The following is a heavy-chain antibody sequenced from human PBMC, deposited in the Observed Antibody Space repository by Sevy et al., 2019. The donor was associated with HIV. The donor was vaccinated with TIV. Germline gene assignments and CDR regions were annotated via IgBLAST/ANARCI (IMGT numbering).Heavy chain of an antibody. CDR3: ARLSGYSSSWSYFDY. CDR1: GFTFSSYS. CDR2: ISSSSSTK. J-gene: IGHJ4*02. V-gene: IGHV3-48*01. Sequence: GGSLRLSCAASGFTFSSYSMNWVRQAPGKGLEWVSYISSSSSTKYYANSVKGRFTISGDNAKNSLLLQMNSLRAEDTAVYYCARLSGYSSSWSYFDYWGQGTLVTVSS. D-gene: IGHD6-13*01.